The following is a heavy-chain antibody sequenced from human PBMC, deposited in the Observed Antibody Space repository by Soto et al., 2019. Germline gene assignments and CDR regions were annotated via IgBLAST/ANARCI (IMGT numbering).Heavy chain of an antibody. CDR3: ATDTYYYDSSGYPDY. D-gene: IGHD3-22*01. CDR2: ISGSGGST. CDR1: GFSSSRCA. J-gene: IGHJ4*02. Sequence: GVSLRLSCAASGFSSSRCAMRWVRQAPGQGLEWVSAISGSGGSTYYADSVKGRFTISRDNSKNTLYLHMNSLRPEDTAAYYCATDTYYYDSSGYPDYWSQGTLVTVSS. V-gene: IGHV3-23*01.